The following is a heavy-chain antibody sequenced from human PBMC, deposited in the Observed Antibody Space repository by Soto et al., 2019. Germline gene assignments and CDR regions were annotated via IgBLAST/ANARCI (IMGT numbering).Heavy chain of an antibody. J-gene: IGHJ6*02. CDR2: IIPIFGTA. CDR3: ATGPSTLIVVPPNYYYGMDV. CDR1: GGTFSSYA. V-gene: IGHV1-69*01. D-gene: IGHD2-2*01. Sequence: QVQLVQSGAEVKKPGSSVKVSCKASGGTFSSYAISWVRQAPGQGLEWMGGIIPIFGTANYAQKFQGRVTITADESTSTAYMELSSLRSEDTAVYYCATGPSTLIVVPPNYYYGMDVWGQGTTVTVSS.